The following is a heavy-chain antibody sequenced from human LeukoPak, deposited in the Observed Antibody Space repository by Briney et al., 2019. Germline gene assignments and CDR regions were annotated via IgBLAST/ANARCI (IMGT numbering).Heavy chain of an antibody. Sequence: GGSLRLSCAASGFTFSTYWMYWVRQAPGKGLVWVSRINTDGGTSYADSVKGRFTISRDNAKNTLYLQMNSLRVEDTAVYYCASVAGGRSGYYHWGQGTLVTVSS. CDR1: GFTFSTYW. CDR3: ASVAGGRSGYYH. J-gene: IGHJ5*02. V-gene: IGHV3-74*01. D-gene: IGHD5-12*01. CDR2: INTDGGT.